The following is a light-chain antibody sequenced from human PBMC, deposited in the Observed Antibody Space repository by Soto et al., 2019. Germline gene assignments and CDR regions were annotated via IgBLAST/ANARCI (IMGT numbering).Light chain of an antibody. CDR3: AAWDDSLGGWV. J-gene: IGLJ3*02. V-gene: IGLV1-47*02. Sequence: QSVRTQPPSASSTPGERVAISCSGSSSNIGDNYVFWYQQLPGAAPKPLIYNNNQRPSGVPDLFSGAKSGTSASLSISGLRSEDEADYHCAAWDDSLGGWVFGGGTKVTVL. CDR1: SSNIGDNY. CDR2: NNN.